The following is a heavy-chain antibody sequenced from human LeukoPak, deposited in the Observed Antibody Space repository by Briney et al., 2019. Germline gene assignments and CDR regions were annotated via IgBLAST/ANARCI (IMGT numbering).Heavy chain of an antibody. CDR1: GYSISSGYY. CDR2: IYHSGST. Sequence: SETLSLTCTVSGYSISSGYYWGWIRQPPGKGLEWIGSIYHSGSTYYNPSLKSRVTISVDTSKNQFSLKLSSVTAADTAVYYCARVGYGHPSYMDVWGKGTTVTVSS. D-gene: IGHD5-12*01. V-gene: IGHV4-38-2*02. J-gene: IGHJ6*03. CDR3: ARVGYGHPSYMDV.